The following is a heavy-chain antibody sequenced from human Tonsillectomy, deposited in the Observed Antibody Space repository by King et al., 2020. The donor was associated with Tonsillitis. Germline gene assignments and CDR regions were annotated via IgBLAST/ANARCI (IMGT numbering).Heavy chain of an antibody. D-gene: IGHD6-13*01. CDR1: GFTFSSYG. Sequence: QLVQSGGGVVQPGRSLRLSCAASGFTFSSYGMHWVRQAPGKGLEWVAVIWYDGSNKYYADSVKGRFTISRDNSKNTLYLQMNSLRAEDTAVYYCARESGQQLDYTWFDPWGQGTLVTVSS. J-gene: IGHJ5*02. V-gene: IGHV3-33*01. CDR3: ARESGQQLDYTWFDP. CDR2: IWYDGSNK.